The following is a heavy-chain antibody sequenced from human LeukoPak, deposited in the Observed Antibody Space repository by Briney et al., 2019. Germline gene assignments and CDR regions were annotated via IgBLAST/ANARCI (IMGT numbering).Heavy chain of an antibody. V-gene: IGHV4-34*01. CDR2: SNRGGST. J-gene: IGHJ4*02. D-gene: IGHD4-17*01. Sequence: SETLSLTCAVYGGSFSVYYWSWIRQPPGKGLEWIGESNRGGSTNYSPSLKSRVTISLDTSKNQVSLKLSSVTAADTAMYYCGLSTTKATTRTIDYWGQGTLVTVSS. CDR3: GLSTTKATTRTIDY. CDR1: GGSFSVYY.